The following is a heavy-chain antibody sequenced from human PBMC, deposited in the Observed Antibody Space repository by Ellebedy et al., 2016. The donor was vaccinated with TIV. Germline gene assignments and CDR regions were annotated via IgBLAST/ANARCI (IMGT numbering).Heavy chain of an antibody. CDR3: ARRASYGDYAVQVNPWFDP. J-gene: IGHJ5*02. V-gene: IGHV3-30*02. Sequence: GGSLRLSCAASGFSFISYGMHWVRQAPGKGLEWLAFIRYDGSDKYFADSVKGRLTIPRDNSKNTLSLLMISLRAEDTAVYHCARRASYGDYAVQVNPWFDPWGQGTLVTVSS. D-gene: IGHD4-17*01. CDR1: GFSFISYG. CDR2: IRYDGSDK.